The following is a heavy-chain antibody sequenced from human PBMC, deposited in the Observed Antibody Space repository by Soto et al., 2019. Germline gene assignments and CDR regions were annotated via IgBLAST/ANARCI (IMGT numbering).Heavy chain of an antibody. CDR2: VYYTGST. J-gene: IGHJ4*02. D-gene: IGHD5-12*01. Sequence: SETLSLTCSVSGGSMTKYFWSWVRRPPGKGLEWIGYVYYTGSTYYNPSLKSRVTISVDTSKNQYSLKLSSVTAADTAFYYCATSGIVTDGYNAPFDYWGPGTLVTVSS. CDR3: ATSGIVTDGYNAPFDY. CDR1: GGSMTKYF. V-gene: IGHV4-59*12.